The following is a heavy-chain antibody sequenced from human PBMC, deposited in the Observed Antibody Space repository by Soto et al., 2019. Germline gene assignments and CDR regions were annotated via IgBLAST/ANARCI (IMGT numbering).Heavy chain of an antibody. CDR2: IYSGGST. D-gene: IGHD3-22*01. CDR3: EKDALLVPAADDY. CDR1: GFTVSSNY. J-gene: IGHJ4*02. Sequence: GGSLRLSCAASGFTVSSNYVSWVRQAPGKGLEWVSVIYSGGSTYYADSVKSRFTNSRDNSKNTLYLQMNSLRAEDTAVYYCEKDALLVPAADDYGGQGTLVPVSS. V-gene: IGHV3-66*01.